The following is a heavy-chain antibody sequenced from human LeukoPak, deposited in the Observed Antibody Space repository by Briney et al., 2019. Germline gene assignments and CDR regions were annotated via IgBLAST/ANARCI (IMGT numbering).Heavy chain of an antibody. CDR3: ARGPPNYDILTGYYSPFDY. J-gene: IGHJ4*02. D-gene: IGHD3-9*01. CDR1: GYTFTSYG. V-gene: IGHV1-18*04. Sequence: ASVKVSCKASGYTFTSYGISWVRQAPGQGLEWMGWISAYNGNTNYAQKLQGRVTMTTDTSTSTAYMELSSLRSEDTAVYYCARGPPNYDILTGYYSPFDYWGQGTLVTVSS. CDR2: ISAYNGNT.